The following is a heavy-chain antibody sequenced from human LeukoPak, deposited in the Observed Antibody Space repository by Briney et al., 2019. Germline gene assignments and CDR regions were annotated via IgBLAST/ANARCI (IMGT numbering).Heavy chain of an antibody. CDR2: IYYSGST. CDR3: ASKPFDY. CDR1: GGSISSSSYY. J-gene: IGHJ4*02. V-gene: IGHV4-39*01. Sequence: PSETLSLTCTVSGGSISSSSYYWGWIRQPPGKGLEWIGSIYYSGSTYYNPSLKSRVTISVDTSKNQFSLKLSSVTAADTAVCYCASKPFDYWGQGTLVTVSS.